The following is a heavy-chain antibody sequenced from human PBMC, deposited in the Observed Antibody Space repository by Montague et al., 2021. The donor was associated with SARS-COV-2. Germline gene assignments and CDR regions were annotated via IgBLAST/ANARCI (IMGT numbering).Heavy chain of an antibody. Sequence: SETLSLTCTVSGGSISSSSYYWGWIRQPPGEGLEWIGSIYYSGSTXYNPSLKSRVTISVDTSKNQFSLKLSSVTAADTAVYCCASRGAGWFGSNPERFDYWGQGTLVTVSS. CDR1: GGSISSSSYY. D-gene: IGHD3-10*01. CDR2: IYYSGST. J-gene: IGHJ4*02. V-gene: IGHV4-39*01. CDR3: ASRGAGWFGSNPERFDY.